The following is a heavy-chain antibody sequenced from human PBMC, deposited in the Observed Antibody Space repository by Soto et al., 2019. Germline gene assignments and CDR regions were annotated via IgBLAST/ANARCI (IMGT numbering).Heavy chain of an antibody. Sequence: GGSLRLSCVASGFTFSDYWMNWVRQGPGKGLEWVANIEQDGSNKYYADSVKGRFTISRDNSKNTLYLQMNSLRAEDTAVYYCARDPLPVTGYYFDYWGQGTLVTVSS. J-gene: IGHJ4*02. CDR2: IEQDGSNK. CDR1: GFTFSDYW. CDR3: ARDPLPVTGYYFDY. D-gene: IGHD2-8*02. V-gene: IGHV3-30-3*01.